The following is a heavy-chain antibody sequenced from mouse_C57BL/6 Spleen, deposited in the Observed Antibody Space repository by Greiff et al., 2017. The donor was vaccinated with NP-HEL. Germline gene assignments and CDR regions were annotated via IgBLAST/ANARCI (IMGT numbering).Heavy chain of an antibody. D-gene: IGHD1-1*01. CDR3: AGVLRDWYFDV. CDR2: IWSGGST. Sequence: QVQLQQSGPGLMQPSQSLSITCTVSGFSLTSYGVHWVRQSPGKGLEWLGVIWSGGSTDYNAAFISRLSISKDNSKSQVFFKMNSLQADDTAIYYCAGVLRDWYFDVWGTGTTVTVSS. CDR1: GFSLTSYG. J-gene: IGHJ1*03. V-gene: IGHV2-2*01.